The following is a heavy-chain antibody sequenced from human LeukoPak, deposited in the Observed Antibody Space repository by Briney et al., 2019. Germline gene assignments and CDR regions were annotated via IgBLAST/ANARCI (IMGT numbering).Heavy chain of an antibody. CDR1: GYTFVNHG. D-gene: IGHD5-18*01. CDR2: ISGYSDSS. V-gene: IGHV1-18*01. Sequence: AASVKVSCKASGYTFVNHGISWVRQAPGQGLEWLGWISGYSDSSHYGQSVQGRVTMITDAATSTAYLELRSLRSDDTAVYYCARASSTQIQLWYFDYWGQGTLVTVSS. J-gene: IGHJ4*02. CDR3: ARASSTQIQLWYFDY.